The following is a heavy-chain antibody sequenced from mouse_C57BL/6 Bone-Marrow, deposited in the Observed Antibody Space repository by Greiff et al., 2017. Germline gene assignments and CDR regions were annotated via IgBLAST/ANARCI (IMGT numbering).Heavy chain of an antibody. CDR1: GFTFSDYY. Sequence: EVMLVESEGGLVQPGSSMKLSCTASGFTFSDYYMAWVRQVPEKGLEWVANINYDGSSTYYLDSLKSRFIISRDNAKNILYLQMSSLKSEDTATYYCARWLLPYWYFDVWGTGTTVTVSS. CDR3: ARWLLPYWYFDV. CDR2: INYDGSST. J-gene: IGHJ1*03. V-gene: IGHV5-16*01. D-gene: IGHD2-3*01.